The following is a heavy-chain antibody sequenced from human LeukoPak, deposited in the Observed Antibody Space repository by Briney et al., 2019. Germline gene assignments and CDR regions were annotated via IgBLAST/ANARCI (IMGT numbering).Heavy chain of an antibody. CDR1: GFTFSSYT. V-gene: IGHV3-48*01. Sequence: GGSLRLSCAASGFTFSSYTMNWVRQPPGKGLEWFSNIGTSSTTIYYADSVKGRFTISRDNAKNSLYLQMNSLRADDTAVYYCARFAAGGSYYYYMDVWGKGTTVTVSS. CDR3: ARFAAGGSYYYYMDV. CDR2: IGTSSTTI. J-gene: IGHJ6*03. D-gene: IGHD6-25*01.